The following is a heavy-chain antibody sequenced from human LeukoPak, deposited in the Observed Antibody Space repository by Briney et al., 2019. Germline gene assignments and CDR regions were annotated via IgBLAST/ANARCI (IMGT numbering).Heavy chain of an antibody. CDR2: ISPSDGNT. Sequence: GGSLRLSCAASGFTFSKYVMSWVRQAPGKGLDWVSAISPSDGNTFYADSVKGRFTISRDNSMNTLSLHMNSLRAEDTALYYCAKDSSVPYGITEWGQGTLVTVSS. D-gene: IGHD4-17*01. V-gene: IGHV3-23*01. CDR1: GFTFSKYV. J-gene: IGHJ4*02. CDR3: AKDSSVPYGITE.